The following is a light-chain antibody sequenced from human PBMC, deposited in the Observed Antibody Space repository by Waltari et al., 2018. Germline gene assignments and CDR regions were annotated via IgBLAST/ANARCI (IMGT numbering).Light chain of an antibody. CDR2: EVS. CDR1: QSLLYSDGRTY. J-gene: IGKJ1*01. V-gene: IGKV2-29*02. CDR3: MQGLQSPPT. Sequence: DIVMTQTPLSLSVTPGQPASIPCKSSQSLLYSDGRTYLCWYVQKPGQSPHLLIYEVSSRFSGVAGRFSGSGSGTDFTLKIGRVEAEDVGFYYCMQGLQSPPTFGQGTEVEMK.